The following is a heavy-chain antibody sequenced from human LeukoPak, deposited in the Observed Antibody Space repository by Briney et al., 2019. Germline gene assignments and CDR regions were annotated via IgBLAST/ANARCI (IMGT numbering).Heavy chain of an antibody. V-gene: IGHV1-46*01. J-gene: IGHJ6*02. D-gene: IGHD1-1*01. CDR3: ARGTTRDYYYYYGMDV. CDR1: GYTFTSYY. Sequence: ASVKVSCKASGYTFTSYYMHWVRQAPGQGLEWMGIINPSGGSTSYAQKFQGRDTMTRDTSTSTVYMELSSLRSEDTAVYYCARGTTRDYYYYYGMDVWGQGTTVTVSS. CDR2: INPSGGST.